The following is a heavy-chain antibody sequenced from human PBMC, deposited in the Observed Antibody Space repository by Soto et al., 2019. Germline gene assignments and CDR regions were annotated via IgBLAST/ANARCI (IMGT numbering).Heavy chain of an antibody. Sequence: EVQLVDSGGGLVQPGGSLRLSCAASGFTFSSYWMSWVRQAPGKGLEWVANIKQDGSEKYYVDSVKGRFTISRDNAKNSLYLQMNSLRAEDTAVYYCARNDRLLESGYFDYWGQGTLVTVSS. CDR2: IKQDGSEK. CDR1: GFTFSSYW. CDR3: ARNDRLLESGYFDY. V-gene: IGHV3-7*01. D-gene: IGHD1-1*01. J-gene: IGHJ4*02.